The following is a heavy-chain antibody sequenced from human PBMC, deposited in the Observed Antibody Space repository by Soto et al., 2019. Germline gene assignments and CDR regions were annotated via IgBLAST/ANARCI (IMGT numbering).Heavy chain of an antibody. CDR2: INDDGSGT. J-gene: IGHJ4*02. CDR1: GITFSSYW. Sequence: EVQLVESGGDLVQPGGSLRLSCEASGITFSSYWMHWVRQAPGKGLVWVSRINDDGSGTSYGDSVKGRFTISRDNAKNTVYLQMNSLSAEYTAVYYCATLQMTGPDYWGQGTPVTVSS. CDR3: ATLQMTGPDY. V-gene: IGHV3-74*01.